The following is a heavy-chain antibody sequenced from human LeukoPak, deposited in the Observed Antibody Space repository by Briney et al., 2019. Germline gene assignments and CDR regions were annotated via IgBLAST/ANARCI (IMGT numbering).Heavy chain of an antibody. J-gene: IGHJ5*02. CDR3: ARTTLNGWFDP. V-gene: IGHV1-46*01. CDR2: INPSGGST. CDR1: GYTFTSYY. D-gene: IGHD1-26*01. Sequence: ASVKVSCKASGYTFTSYYMHWVRQAPGQGLEWMGIINPSGGSTSYAQKFQDRVTMTRDTSTSTVYMELSSLRSEDTAVYYCARTTLNGWFDPWGQGTLVTVSS.